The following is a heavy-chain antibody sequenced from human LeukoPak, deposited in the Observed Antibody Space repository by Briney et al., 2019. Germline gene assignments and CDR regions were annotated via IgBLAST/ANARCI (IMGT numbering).Heavy chain of an antibody. CDR1: GYTFTSYY. CDR2: INPSGGST. D-gene: IGHD5-18*01. V-gene: IGHV1-46*01. J-gene: IGHJ4*02. Sequence: ASVKVSCKASGYTFTSYYMRWVRQAPGQGLEWMGIINPSGGSTSYAQKFQGRVTMTRDTSTSTVYMELSSLGSEDTAVYYCARDRYSYGTTFDYWGQGTLVTVSS. CDR3: ARDRYSYGTTFDY.